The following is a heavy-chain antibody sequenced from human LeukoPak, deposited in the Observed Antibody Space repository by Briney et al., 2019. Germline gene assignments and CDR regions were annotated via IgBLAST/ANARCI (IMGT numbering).Heavy chain of an antibody. CDR3: ARGMTSFDY. CDR2: IYPGDSDT. J-gene: IGHJ4*02. V-gene: IGHV5-51*01. Sequence: HGESLKISCKGSGYSFTNYWIAWVRQTPGKGLEWMGIIYPGDSDTRYSPSFQGQVTISADKSFSTAYLQWSSLKASDTAIYYCARGMTSFDYWAQGTLLTVSS. D-gene: IGHD1-14*01. CDR1: GYSFTNYW.